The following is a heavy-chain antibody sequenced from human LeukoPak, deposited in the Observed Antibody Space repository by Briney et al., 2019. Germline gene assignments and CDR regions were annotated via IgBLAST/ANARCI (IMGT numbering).Heavy chain of an antibody. J-gene: IGHJ4*02. CDR3: ARLRGYSYGYGDY. Sequence: PGGSLRLSCAASGFNFRIHEMNWVRQAPGKGLEWVSYISSSGNTIDYADSVKGRFTISRDNAKNSLYLQMVSLRAEDTAVYYCARLRGYSYGYGDYWGQGTLVTVSS. D-gene: IGHD5-18*01. V-gene: IGHV3-48*03. CDR1: GFNFRIHE. CDR2: ISSSGNTI.